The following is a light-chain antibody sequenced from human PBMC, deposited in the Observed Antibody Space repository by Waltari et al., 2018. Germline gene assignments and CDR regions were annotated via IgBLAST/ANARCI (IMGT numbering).Light chain of an antibody. CDR2: SAS. CDR3: QQLSSQPLT. V-gene: IGKV1-9*01. Sequence: DIQLTQSPSFLSASVGDRVTITCRASQGISSYVAWYQQNPGKAPRLLIHSASTLQSGVPSRFSGSGSGTEVTLTISSLQPEDFASYYCQQLSSQPLTFGGGTK. CDR1: QGISSY. J-gene: IGKJ4*01.